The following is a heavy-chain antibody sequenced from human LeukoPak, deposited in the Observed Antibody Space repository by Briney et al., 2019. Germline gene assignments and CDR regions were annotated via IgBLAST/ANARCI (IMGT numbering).Heavy chain of an antibody. D-gene: IGHD6-13*01. J-gene: IGHJ3*02. CDR1: GGSFSGYY. CDR2: INHSGST. Sequence: SETLSLTCAVYGGSFSGYYWSWIRQPPGKGLEWIGEINHSGSTNYNPSLKSRVTISVDTSKNQFSLKLSSVTAADTAVYYCARELVGAFDIWGQGTMVTVSS. V-gene: IGHV4-34*01. CDR3: ARELVGAFDI.